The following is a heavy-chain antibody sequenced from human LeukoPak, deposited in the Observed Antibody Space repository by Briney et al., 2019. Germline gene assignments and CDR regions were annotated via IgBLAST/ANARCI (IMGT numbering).Heavy chain of an antibody. CDR1: GITFSSYA. V-gene: IGHV3-23*01. Sequence: GGSLRLSCAASGITFSSYAMTWVRQAPGKGLEWVSAISGSGGDTYYTDSVKGRFTISRDNSKNTLYLQMNSLRAEDTAVYYCAKDAYGSSYYYYYFYMDVWGKGTTVTVSS. D-gene: IGHD6-6*01. CDR2: ISGSGGDT. J-gene: IGHJ6*03. CDR3: AKDAYGSSYYYYYFYMDV.